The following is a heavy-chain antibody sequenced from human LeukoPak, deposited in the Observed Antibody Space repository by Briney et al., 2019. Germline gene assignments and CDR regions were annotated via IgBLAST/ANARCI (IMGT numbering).Heavy chain of an antibody. D-gene: IGHD3-10*01. Sequence: GGSLRLSCAASGFTFSSYGMHWVRQAPGKGLEWVAFIRYDGTNKYYADSVKGRFTISRDNSKNTLYLQMNSLRAEDTAVYYCAKDPVLLWFGEPRYMDVWGKGTTVTISS. CDR3: AKDPVLLWFGEPRYMDV. CDR1: GFTFSSYG. V-gene: IGHV3-30*02. CDR2: IRYDGTNK. J-gene: IGHJ6*03.